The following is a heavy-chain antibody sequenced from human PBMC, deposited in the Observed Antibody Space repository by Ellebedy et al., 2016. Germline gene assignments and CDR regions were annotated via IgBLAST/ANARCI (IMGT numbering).Heavy chain of an antibody. CDR1: GFIASSNY. D-gene: IGHD1-14*01. J-gene: IGHJ4*02. CDR3: ARGNTITGPEPLDY. CDR2: IYAGGTT. V-gene: IGHV3-66*01. Sequence: GESLKISCAASGFIASSNYMSWVRQAPGKGLEWVSVIYAGGTTFYADSVRGRFTISRDNSKNTLYLQMNRLRAEDTAMYYCARGNTITGPEPLDYWGQGTLITVSS.